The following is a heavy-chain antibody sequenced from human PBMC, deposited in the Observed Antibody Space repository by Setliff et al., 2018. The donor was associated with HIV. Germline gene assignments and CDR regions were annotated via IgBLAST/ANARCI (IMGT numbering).Heavy chain of an antibody. CDR3: VGGGVRGTEYVYLDF. Sequence: SVKVSCKSSGGSFSTYAINWVRQAPGQGLEWMGNIIPLFETPDAAPRFRGRVTITADKSTSTAYMELSSLTYDDTAVYYWVGGGVRGTEYVYLDFWGQGTLVTVSS. V-gene: IGHV1-69*06. D-gene: IGHD3-10*01. J-gene: IGHJ4*02. CDR2: IIPLFETP. CDR1: GGSFSTYA.